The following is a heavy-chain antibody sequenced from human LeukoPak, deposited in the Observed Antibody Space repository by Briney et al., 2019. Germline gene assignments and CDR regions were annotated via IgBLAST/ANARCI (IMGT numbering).Heavy chain of an antibody. J-gene: IGHJ6*03. CDR3: AKQGAVRQDYYMDV. CDR1: GGSFSSYA. D-gene: IGHD3-16*01. CDR2: IIPIFGTP. V-gene: IGHV1-69*06. Sequence: SVNVSCKASGGSFSSYAITWVRQAPGQGLEWMGKIIPIFGTPTYAQKFQGRVTITADMGSNTAYLELTSLTSEDTALYFCAKQGAVRQDYYMDVWGKGTTVTVSS.